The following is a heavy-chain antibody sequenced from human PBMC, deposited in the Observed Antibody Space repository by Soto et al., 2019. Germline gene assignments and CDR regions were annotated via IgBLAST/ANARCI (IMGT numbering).Heavy chain of an antibody. CDR3: ARQDFPSIAAPGAFDI. CDR1: GYSFTSYW. CDR2: IYPGDSDT. J-gene: IGHJ3*02. V-gene: IGHV5-51*01. Sequence: GESLKISCKGSGYSFTSYWIGWVRQLPGKGLEWMGIIYPGDSDTRYSPSFQGQVTISADKSISTAYLQWSSLKASDTAMYYCARQDFPSIAAPGAFDIWGQGTMVTVSS. D-gene: IGHD6-6*01.